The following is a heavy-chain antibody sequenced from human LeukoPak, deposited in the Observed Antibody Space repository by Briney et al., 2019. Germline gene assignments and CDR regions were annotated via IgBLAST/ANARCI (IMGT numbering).Heavy chain of an antibody. CDR2: INTNTGNP. V-gene: IGHV7-4-1*02. Sequence: GASVKVSCTASGYTFTSYAMNWVRQAPGQGLEWMGWINTNTGNPTYAQGFTGRFVFSLDTSVSTAYLQISSLKAEDTAVYYCARSAPMIVVVNSWFDPWGQGTLVTVSS. J-gene: IGHJ5*02. CDR3: ARSAPMIVVVNSWFDP. D-gene: IGHD3-22*01. CDR1: GYTFTSYA.